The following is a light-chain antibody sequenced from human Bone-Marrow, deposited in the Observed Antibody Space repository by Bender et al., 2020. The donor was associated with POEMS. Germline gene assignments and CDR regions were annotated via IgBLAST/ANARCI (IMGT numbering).Light chain of an antibody. J-gene: IGLJ2*01. Sequence: SDELTQPPSMSVSPGQTARITCSGDALPQQYVYWYQQKPGQAPLLLIYKDTQRPSGIPERFSGSTSGTTVTLTISGVQAEDEADYHCQSADNSGDYVLFGGGTKMTVL. CDR3: QSADNSGDYVL. V-gene: IGLV3-25*03. CDR1: ALPQQY. CDR2: KDT.